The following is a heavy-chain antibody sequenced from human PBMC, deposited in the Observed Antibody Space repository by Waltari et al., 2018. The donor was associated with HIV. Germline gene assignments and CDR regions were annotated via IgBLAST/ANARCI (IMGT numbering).Heavy chain of an antibody. D-gene: IGHD2-15*01. CDR1: GFSLSTSGVG. CDR3: AHRGRPTPETYCSGGSCYPYDAFDI. CDR2: IYWNDDK. J-gene: IGHJ3*02. Sequence: QITLKESGPTLVKPTQTLTLTCTFSGFSLSTSGVGVGWIRQPPGKALEWLALIYWNDDKRYSPSLKSRLTITKDTSKNQVVLTMTNMDPVDTATYYCAHRGRPTPETYCSGGSCYPYDAFDIWGQGTMVTVSS. V-gene: IGHV2-5*01.